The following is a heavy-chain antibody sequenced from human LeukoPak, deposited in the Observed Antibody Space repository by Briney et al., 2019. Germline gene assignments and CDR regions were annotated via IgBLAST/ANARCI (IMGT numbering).Heavy chain of an antibody. D-gene: IGHD3-10*01. J-gene: IGHJ6*03. Sequence: GGSLRLSCAASGFTFSSYAMSWVRQAPGKGLEWVSAISGSGGSTYYADSVKGRFTISRDNSKNTLYLQMNSLGAEDTAVYYCAKGYGSGSYFFYYYYYMDVWGKGTTVTVSS. V-gene: IGHV3-23*01. CDR3: AKGYGSGSYFFYYYYYMDV. CDR2: ISGSGGST. CDR1: GFTFSSYA.